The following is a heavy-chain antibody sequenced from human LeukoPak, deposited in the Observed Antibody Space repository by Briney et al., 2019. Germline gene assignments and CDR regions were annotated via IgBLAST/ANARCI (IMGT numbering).Heavy chain of an antibody. J-gene: IGHJ6*03. D-gene: IGHD6-13*01. V-gene: IGHV3-30*18. Sequence: GRSLRLSCAASGFTFSSYGMHWVRQAPGKGLEWVAVISYDGSNKYYADSVKGRFTISRDNSKNTLYLQMNSLRAEDTAVYYCAKVGSSSWFSYYYYYYYMDVWGKGTTVTISS. CDR2: ISYDGSNK. CDR3: AKVGSSSWFSYYYYYYYMDV. CDR1: GFTFSSYG.